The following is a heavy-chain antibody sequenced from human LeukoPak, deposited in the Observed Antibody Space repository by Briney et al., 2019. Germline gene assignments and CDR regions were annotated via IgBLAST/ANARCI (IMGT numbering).Heavy chain of an antibody. CDR3: AAAGGASYYYYGMDV. CDR1: GGSISSGSYY. CDR2: IYTSGST. D-gene: IGHD6-13*01. J-gene: IGHJ6*02. Sequence: SETLSLTCTVSGGSISSGSYYWSWIRQPAGKGLEWIGRIYTSGSTNYNPSLKSRVTISVDTSKNRFSLKLSSVTAADTAVYYCAAAGGASYYYYGMDVWGQGTTVTVSS. V-gene: IGHV4-61*02.